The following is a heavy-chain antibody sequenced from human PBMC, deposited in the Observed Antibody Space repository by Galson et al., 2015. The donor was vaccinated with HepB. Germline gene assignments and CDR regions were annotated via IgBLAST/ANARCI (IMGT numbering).Heavy chain of an antibody. CDR2: ISYDGSSK. V-gene: IGHV3-30-3*01. Sequence: SLRLSCAASGFTFSSYAMHWVRQAPGKGLEWVAVISYDGSSKYYADSVKGRFTISRDNSKNTLYLQLNSLRAEATAVYYCARDGVAAADLYYCYYMDVWGKGTTVTVSS. J-gene: IGHJ6*03. CDR1: GFTFSSYA. CDR3: ARDGVAAADLYYCYYMDV. D-gene: IGHD2-2*01.